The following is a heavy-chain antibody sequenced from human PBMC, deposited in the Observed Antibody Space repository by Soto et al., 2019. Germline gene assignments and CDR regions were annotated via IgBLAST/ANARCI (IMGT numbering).Heavy chain of an antibody. J-gene: IGHJ4*02. CDR2: ISGSGDSK. Sequence: EVQLLESGGGLVQPGGSLRLSCAASGFTFSSYAMSWVRQAPGKGLEWVSVISGSGDSKYYADSVKGRFTISRDNSKNTLYRQRNSLRVEDTAVYYCAKRAYGSDFDYGGQGTLVTVSS. D-gene: IGHD3-10*01. CDR1: GFTFSSYA. V-gene: IGHV3-23*01. CDR3: AKRAYGSDFDY.